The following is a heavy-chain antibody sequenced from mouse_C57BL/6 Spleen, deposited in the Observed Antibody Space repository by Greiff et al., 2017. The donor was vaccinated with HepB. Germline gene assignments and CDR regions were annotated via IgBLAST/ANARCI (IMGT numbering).Heavy chain of an antibody. CDR1: GYAFSSSW. V-gene: IGHV1-82*01. CDR3: ARSYYGSSYWYFDV. CDR2: IYPGDGDT. Sequence: VQWVESGPELVKPGASVKISCKASGYAFSSSWMNWVKQRPGKGLEWIGRIYPGDGDTNYNGKFKGKATLTADKSSSTAYMQLSSLTSEDSAVYFCARSYYGSSYWYFDVWGTGTTVTVSS. D-gene: IGHD1-1*01. J-gene: IGHJ1*03.